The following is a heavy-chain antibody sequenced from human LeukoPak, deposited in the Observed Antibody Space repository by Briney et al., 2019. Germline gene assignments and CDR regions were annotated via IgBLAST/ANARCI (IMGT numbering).Heavy chain of an antibody. Sequence: SETLSLTCTVSGGSINNCYCSWIRQPPGQGLQWIAYIYYSGSTSYNPSLKSRVTISVDTSKNQFSLKLRSVAAADTAVYYCARHLKGVHDPLLFWGQGTLVTVSS. D-gene: IGHD2-8*01. CDR1: GGSINNCY. V-gene: IGHV4-59*08. CDR3: ARHLKGVHDPLLF. J-gene: IGHJ4*02. CDR2: IYYSGST.